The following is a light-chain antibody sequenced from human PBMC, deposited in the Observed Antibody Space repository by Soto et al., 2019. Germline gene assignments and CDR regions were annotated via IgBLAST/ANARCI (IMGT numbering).Light chain of an antibody. CDR3: QQLDSYPQNT. J-gene: IGKJ2*01. V-gene: IGKV1-9*01. CDR1: QDISTY. CDR2: AAS. Sequence: DIQLTQSPSFLSASVGDRVTITCRASQDISTYLAWYQQKPGNAPKLLIYAASTLQSGVPSRFSGSGSGTEFTLTISSLQPEDFAAYYCQQLDSYPQNTFGQGTKLEIK.